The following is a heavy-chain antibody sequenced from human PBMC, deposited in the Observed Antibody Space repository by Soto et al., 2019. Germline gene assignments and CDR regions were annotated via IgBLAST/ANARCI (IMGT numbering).Heavy chain of an antibody. D-gene: IGHD3-3*01. J-gene: IGHJ4*02. Sequence: GSLRLSCAASGFTFSSYAMSWVRQAPGKGLEWVSTISASGDGTYYADSVQGRFTISRDNSKSTLSLQMNSLRVEDTAVYYCARGGLRFLEWGFDYWGQGTLVTVSS. CDR3: ARGGLRFLEWGFDY. V-gene: IGHV3-23*01. CDR2: ISASGDGT. CDR1: GFTFSSYA.